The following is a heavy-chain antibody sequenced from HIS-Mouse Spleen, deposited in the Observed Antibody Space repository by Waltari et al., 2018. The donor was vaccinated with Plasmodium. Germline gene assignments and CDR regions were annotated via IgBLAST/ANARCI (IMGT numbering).Heavy chain of an antibody. D-gene: IGHD1-1*01. V-gene: IGHV4-34*01. CDR3: ARQERARGAGDFDY. J-gene: IGHJ4*02. CDR2: INHSGST. CDR1: GGSFSGYY. Sequence: QVQLQQWGAGLLKPSETLSLPCAVYGGSFSGYYWTWIRQPPGKGLEWIGEINHSGSTNYNPSLKSRVTISVDTSKNQFSLKLSSVTAADTAVYYCARQERARGAGDFDYWGQGTLVTVSS.